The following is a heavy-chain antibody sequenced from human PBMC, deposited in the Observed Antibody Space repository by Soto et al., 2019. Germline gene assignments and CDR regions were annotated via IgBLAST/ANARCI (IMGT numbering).Heavy chain of an antibody. D-gene: IGHD4-17*01. J-gene: IGHJ6*02. CDR3: ARVDTVTTRTYYGMDV. Sequence: QVQLVQSGAEVKKPGSSVKVSCKASGGTFSSYAISWVRQAPGQGLEWMGGIIPIFGTANYSQKFQGRVTITEDESTSTAYMELSSLRSEDTAVYYCARVDTVTTRTYYGMDVWGQGTTVTVSS. CDR2: IIPIFGTA. CDR1: GGTFSSYA. V-gene: IGHV1-69*01.